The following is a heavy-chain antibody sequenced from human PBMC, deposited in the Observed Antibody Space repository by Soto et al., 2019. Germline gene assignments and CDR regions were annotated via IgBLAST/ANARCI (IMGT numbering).Heavy chain of an antibody. Sequence: QVQLVESGGGVVQPGRSLRLSCAASGFTFSSYAMHWVRQAPGKGLVWVAVISYDGSNKYYADSVKGRFTISRDNSKNTLYLQMNSLRAEDTAVYYCARGPQWLEPWYFDLWGRGTLVTVSS. CDR3: ARGPQWLEPWYFDL. CDR2: ISYDGSNK. J-gene: IGHJ2*01. V-gene: IGHV3-30-3*01. CDR1: GFTFSSYA. D-gene: IGHD6-19*01.